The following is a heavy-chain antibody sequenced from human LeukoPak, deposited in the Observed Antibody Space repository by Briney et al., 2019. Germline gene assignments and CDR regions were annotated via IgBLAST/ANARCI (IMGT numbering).Heavy chain of an antibody. D-gene: IGHD2-2*01. J-gene: IGHJ3*01. CDR1: GFAFSSYT. CDR2: ISGSTYYI. V-gene: IGHV3-23*01. Sequence: PGGSLRLSCVASGFAFSSYTINWVRQTPGKGLEWVSSISGSTYYIYYADSVKGRFSVSRDNSKNMVYLELNSLRAEDTAVYYCAKNHEHGRYAGFDFWAEGALVAVSS. CDR3: AKNHEHGRYAGFDF.